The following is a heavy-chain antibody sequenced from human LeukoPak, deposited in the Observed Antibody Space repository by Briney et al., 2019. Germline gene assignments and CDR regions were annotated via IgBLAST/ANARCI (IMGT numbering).Heavy chain of an antibody. CDR3: ARRDTAMVIDY. V-gene: IGHV4-34*01. Sequence: ASETLSLTCAVFGGSFSGYYWSWIRQPPGKGLEWIGEINHSGSTNYNPSLKSRVTISVDTSKNQFSLKLSSVTAADTAVYYCARRDTAMVIDYWGQGTLVTVSS. CDR1: GGSFSGYY. CDR2: INHSGST. J-gene: IGHJ4*02. D-gene: IGHD5-18*01.